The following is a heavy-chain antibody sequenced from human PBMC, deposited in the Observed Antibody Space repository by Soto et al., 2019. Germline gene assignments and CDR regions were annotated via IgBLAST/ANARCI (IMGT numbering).Heavy chain of an antibody. J-gene: IGHJ3*02. CDR1: GFTFSTYT. Sequence: GGSLRLSCAASGFTFSTYTVNWVRQAPGKGLEWVSSIGSSTSYIYYADSVKGRFTISRDNAKNSLYLQMNSLRAEETDVYYCERVDSLGDICYTCGFDIWGQAKMVTVS. D-gene: IGHD2-8*02. CDR2: IGSSTSYI. V-gene: IGHV3-21*01. CDR3: ERVDSLGDICYTCGFDI.